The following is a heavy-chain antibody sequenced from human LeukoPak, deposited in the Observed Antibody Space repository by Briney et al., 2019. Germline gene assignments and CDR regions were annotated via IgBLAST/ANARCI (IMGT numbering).Heavy chain of an antibody. V-gene: IGHV7-4-1*02. J-gene: IGHJ3*02. Sequence: ASVKVSCKASGYTFTSYAMNWVRQAPGQGLEWMGWINTNTGNPAYAQGFTGRFVFSLDTSVSTAYLQISSLKAEDTAVYYCARVHSSSWPDAFDIWGQGTMVTVSS. CDR2: INTNTGNP. CDR3: ARVHSSSWPDAFDI. D-gene: IGHD6-13*01. CDR1: GYTFTSYA.